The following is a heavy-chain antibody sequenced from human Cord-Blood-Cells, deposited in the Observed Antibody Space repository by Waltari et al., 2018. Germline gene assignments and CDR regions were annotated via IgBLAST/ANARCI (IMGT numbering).Heavy chain of an antibody. CDR3: ARDNSSSWYDNWFDP. J-gene: IGHJ5*02. D-gene: IGHD6-13*01. V-gene: IGHV1-2*02. Sequence: QVQLVQSGAEVKKPGASVKVSCKASGYTFTGYYMHWVRQAPGQGLEWMGWINPNSGGTNYAQKFQGRVTMTRDTSISTAYMELSRLRSDDTAVYYCARDNSSSWYDNWFDPWGQGTLVTVSS. CDR1: GYTFTGYY. CDR2: INPNSGGT.